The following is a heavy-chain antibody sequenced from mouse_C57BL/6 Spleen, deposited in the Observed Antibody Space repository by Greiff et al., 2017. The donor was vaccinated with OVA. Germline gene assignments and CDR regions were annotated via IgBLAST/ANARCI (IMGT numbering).Heavy chain of an antibody. CDR1: GYAFSSSW. V-gene: IGHV1-82*01. CDR3: ANDGYYEGAWFAY. D-gene: IGHD2-3*01. Sequence: QVQLQQSGPELVKPGASVKISCKASGYAFSSSWMNWVKQRPGKGLEWIGRIYPGDGDTNYNGKFKGKATLTADKSSSTAYMQLSSLTSEDSAVYFCANDGYYEGAWFAYWGQGTLVTVSA. J-gene: IGHJ3*01. CDR2: IYPGDGDT.